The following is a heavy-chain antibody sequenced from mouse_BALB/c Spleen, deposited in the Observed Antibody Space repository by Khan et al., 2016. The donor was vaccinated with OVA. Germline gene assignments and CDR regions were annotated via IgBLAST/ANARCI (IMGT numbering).Heavy chain of an antibody. D-gene: IGHD4-1*01. CDR1: GFSITSDYA. V-gene: IGHV3-2*02. CDR2: ISYSGNT. Sequence: EVQLLETGPGLVKPSQSLSLTCTVTGFSITSDYAWNWIRQFPGNELEWMGFISYSGNTNYNPSLKSRISITRDTSENQFFLQLNSVPTEDTATYYCARISGGDFDYWGQGTTLTVSS. J-gene: IGHJ2*01. CDR3: ARISGGDFDY.